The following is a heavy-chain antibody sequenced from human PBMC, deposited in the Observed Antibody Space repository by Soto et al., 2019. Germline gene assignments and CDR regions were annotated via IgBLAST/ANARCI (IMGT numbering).Heavy chain of an antibody. CDR2: ISSTTNYI. V-gene: IGHV3-21*04. J-gene: IGHJ4*02. CDR3: SNGAKGPYFDY. D-gene: IGHD4-17*01. Sequence: PGGSLRLSCAASGFTFTRYSMNWVRQAPGKGLEWVSSISSTTNYIYYADSVKGRFTISRDNSKNTLYLQMNSLRAEDTAVYYCSNGAKGPYFDYWGQGTLVTVSS. CDR1: GFTFTRYS.